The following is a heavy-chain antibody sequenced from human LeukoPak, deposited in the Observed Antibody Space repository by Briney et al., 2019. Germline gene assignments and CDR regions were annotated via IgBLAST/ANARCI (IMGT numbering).Heavy chain of an antibody. CDR2: IYYSGST. CDR3: ARRLLWFGDPRGWFGP. V-gene: IGHV4-39*01. D-gene: IGHD3-10*01. J-gene: IGHJ5*02. CDR1: GGSISSSSYY. Sequence: SETLSLTCTVSGGSISSSSYYWGWLRQPPGKGLEWIGSIYYSGSTYYNPSLKSRVTISVDTSKNQFSLKLSSVTAADTAVYYCARRLLWFGDPRGWFGPWGQGTLVTVSS.